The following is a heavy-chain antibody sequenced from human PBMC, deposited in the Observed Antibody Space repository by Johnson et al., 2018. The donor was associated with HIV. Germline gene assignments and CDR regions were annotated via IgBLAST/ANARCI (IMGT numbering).Heavy chain of an antibody. J-gene: IGHJ3*02. D-gene: IGHD2-21*02. CDR1: GFTFNNYW. CDR3: ARAHFPYCGGDCYSFAFDI. Sequence: QVQLVESGGGVVQPGRSLRLSGTASGFTFNNYWMSWVRQAPGKGLEWVSYISSSGSTIYYADSVKGRFTISRDNAKNSLYLQMNSLRAEDTAVYYCARAHFPYCGGDCYSFAFDIWGQGTVVTVSS. CDR2: ISSSGSTI. V-gene: IGHV3-11*04.